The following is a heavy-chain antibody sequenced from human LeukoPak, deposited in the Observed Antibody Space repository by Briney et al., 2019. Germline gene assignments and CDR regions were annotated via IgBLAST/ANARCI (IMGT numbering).Heavy chain of an antibody. Sequence: RPGGSLRLSCATSGFTFTSYAMNWVRQAPGKGLEWVAAITGNGVNTYYADSVKGRFTISRDDSKNTLYLQMNSLRTEDTAVYYCARGKSSTSGYDYVPAYWGQGTLVTVSS. J-gene: IGHJ4*02. V-gene: IGHV3-23*01. CDR2: ITGNGVNT. D-gene: IGHD5-12*01. CDR1: GFTFTSYA. CDR3: ARGKSSTSGYDYVPAY.